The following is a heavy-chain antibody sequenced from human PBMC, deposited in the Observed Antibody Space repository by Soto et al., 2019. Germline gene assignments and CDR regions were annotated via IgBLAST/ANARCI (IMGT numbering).Heavy chain of an antibody. CDR2: IIPIFGTA. V-gene: IGHV1-69*06. Sequence: SVKVSCKASGGTFSSYAISWVRQAPGQGLEWMGGIIPIFGTANYAQKFQGRVTITADKSTSTAYMELSSLRSEDTAVYYCARGGVRNCTNGVCQANRQYYYYYYGMDVWGQGTTVTVSS. CDR1: GGTFSSYA. CDR3: ARGGVRNCTNGVCQANRQYYYYYYGMDV. D-gene: IGHD2-8*01. J-gene: IGHJ6*02.